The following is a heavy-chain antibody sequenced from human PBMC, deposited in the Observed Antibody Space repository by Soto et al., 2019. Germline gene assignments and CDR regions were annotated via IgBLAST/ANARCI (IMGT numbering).Heavy chain of an antibody. D-gene: IGHD1-1*01. V-gene: IGHV4-59*08. CDR1: GGSISSYY. CDR3: ARRYGYSFDY. J-gene: IGHJ4*02. Sequence: QVQLQESGPGLVKPSETLSLTCTVSGGSISSYYWSWIRQPPGKGLEWIGYIYYSGSTNYNPSLKSRVTIAVDTSKNQFPLKLSSVTAADTAVYYCARRYGYSFDYWGQGTLVTVSS. CDR2: IYYSGST.